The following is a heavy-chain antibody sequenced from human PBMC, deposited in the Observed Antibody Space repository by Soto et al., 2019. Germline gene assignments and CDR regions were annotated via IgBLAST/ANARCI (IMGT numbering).Heavy chain of an antibody. CDR2: IYYSGST. V-gene: IGHV4-61*01. D-gene: IGHD6-19*01. CDR1: GGSVSSGSYY. CDR3: ARGFIAVASNCFDP. Sequence: SQTLSLTCAVSGGSVSSGSYYWSWIRQPPGKGLEWIGYIYYSGSTNYNPSLKSRVTISVDTSKNQFSLKLSSVTAADTAVYYCARGFIAVASNCFDPCGQGTLVTVSS. J-gene: IGHJ5*02.